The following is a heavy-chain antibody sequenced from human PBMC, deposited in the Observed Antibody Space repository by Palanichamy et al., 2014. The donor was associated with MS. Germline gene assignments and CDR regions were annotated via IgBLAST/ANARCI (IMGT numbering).Heavy chain of an antibody. V-gene: IGHV3-7*01. J-gene: IGHJ4*02. CDR2: IKQDGSEK. Sequence: EVQLVESGGGLVXPGGSLRLSCAASGFTFNNYWMSWVRQAPGQGLEWVANIKQDGSEKYFVDSVRGRFTISRDNAKNSMYLQMNSLRDEDTAVYYCARARSSSSGVVWYFDFWGQGTLVTVSS. CDR1: GFTFNNYW. D-gene: IGHD6-6*01. CDR3: ARARSSSSGVVWYFDF.